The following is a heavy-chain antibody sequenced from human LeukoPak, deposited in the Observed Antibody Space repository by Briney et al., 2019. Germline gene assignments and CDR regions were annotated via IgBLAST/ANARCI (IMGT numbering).Heavy chain of an antibody. D-gene: IGHD3-10*01. CDR3: ATGAYYGSGRSPFDY. CDR2: IYYSGST. CDR1: GGSVSSSSYY. Sequence: PSETLSLTCTVSGGSVSSSSYYWGWIRQPPGKGLEWIGSIYYSGSTYYNPSLKSRVTISVDTSKNQFSLKLSSVTAADTAVYYCATGAYYGSGRSPFDYWGQGTLVTVSS. J-gene: IGHJ4*02. V-gene: IGHV4-39*01.